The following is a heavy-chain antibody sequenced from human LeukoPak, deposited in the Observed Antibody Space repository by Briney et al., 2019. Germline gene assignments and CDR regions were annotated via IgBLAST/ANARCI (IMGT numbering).Heavy chain of an antibody. CDR3: AGSSGWYKWNFDY. D-gene: IGHD6-19*01. J-gene: IGHJ4*02. Sequence: SETLSLTCTVSGVSISSYYWSWIRQPPGKGLEWIGYIYYSGSTNYNPSLKSRVTISVDTSKNQFSLKLSSVTAADTAVYYCAGSSGWYKWNFDYWGQGTLVTVSS. CDR2: IYYSGST. V-gene: IGHV4-59*01. CDR1: GVSISSYY.